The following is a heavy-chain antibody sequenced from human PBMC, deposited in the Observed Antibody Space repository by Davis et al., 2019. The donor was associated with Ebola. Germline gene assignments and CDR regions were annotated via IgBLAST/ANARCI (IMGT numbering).Heavy chain of an antibody. J-gene: IGHJ4*02. CDR3: ARGEAAGTTFDY. CDR2: IDSDGSNR. D-gene: IGHD6-13*01. CDR1: AFTLSNYW. V-gene: IGHV3-74*01. Sequence: HTWGSLRLSCAASAFTLSNYWMYWARQVPGKGLVWAALIDSDGSNRKYADSVKGRFTISRDNAKNTLYLQMNSLTADDTAVYYCARGEAAGTTFDYWGQGALVTVSS.